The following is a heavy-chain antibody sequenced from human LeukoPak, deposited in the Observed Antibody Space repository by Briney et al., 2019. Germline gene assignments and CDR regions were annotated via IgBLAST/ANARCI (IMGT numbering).Heavy chain of an antibody. V-gene: IGHV4-39*01. CDR2: FYYSGNT. CDR3: ARAYDSLWITDAFDI. CDR1: GGSISSSSYY. J-gene: IGHJ3*02. D-gene: IGHD5-12*01. Sequence: SETLSLTCTVSGGSISSSSYYWGWIRQPPGKGLEWIESFYYSGNTYYNPSLKSRVTISVDTSKNQFSLKLSSVTAADTAVYYCARAYDSLWITDAFDIWGQGTMVTVSS.